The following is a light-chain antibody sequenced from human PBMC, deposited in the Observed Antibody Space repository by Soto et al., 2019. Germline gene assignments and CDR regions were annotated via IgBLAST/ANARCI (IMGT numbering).Light chain of an antibody. Sequence: QSALTQPASVSGSPGQSITISCIGTSSDVGGHNYVSWYQQYPGKAPKLIISEVSDRPSGISNRFSGSTSGNTASLTISGLEAEDEADFYCSSYTSYTTGMFGGGTKLTVL. J-gene: IGLJ3*02. V-gene: IGLV2-14*01. CDR3: SSYTSYTTGM. CDR1: SSDVGGHNY. CDR2: EVS.